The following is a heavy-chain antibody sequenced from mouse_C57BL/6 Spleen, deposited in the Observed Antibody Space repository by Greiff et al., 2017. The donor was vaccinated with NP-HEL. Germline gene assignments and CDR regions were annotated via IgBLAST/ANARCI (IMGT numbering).Heavy chain of an antibody. CDR1: GYAFSSSW. J-gene: IGHJ2*01. V-gene: IGHV1-82*01. CDR3: ARGRDPVYDFDY. CDR2: IYPGDGDT. Sequence: VMLVESGPELVKPGASVKISCKASGYAFSSSWMNWVKQRPGKGLEWIGRIYPGDGDTNYNGKFKGKATLTADKSSSTAYMQLSSLTSEDSAVYFCARGRDPVYDFDYWGQGTTLTVSS. D-gene: IGHD2-12*01.